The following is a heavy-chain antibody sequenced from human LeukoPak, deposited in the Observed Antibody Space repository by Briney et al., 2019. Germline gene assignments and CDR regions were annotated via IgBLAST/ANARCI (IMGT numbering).Heavy chain of an antibody. J-gene: IGHJ6*03. Sequence: SETLSLTCSVSGGSISSSTYHWGWIRQPPGKGLEWIASIDYSGSTYYNPSLKSRVTISVGTSKNQFSLKLRSVTAADTAVYYCARTTEGGYSYGYFYYYYMDVWGKGTTVTISS. CDR3: ARTTEGGYSYGYFYYYYMDV. V-gene: IGHV4-39*07. D-gene: IGHD5-18*01. CDR2: IDYSGST. CDR1: GGSISSSTYH.